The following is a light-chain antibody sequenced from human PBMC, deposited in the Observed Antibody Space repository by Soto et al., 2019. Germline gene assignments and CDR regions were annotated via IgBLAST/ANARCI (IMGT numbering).Light chain of an antibody. CDR1: QSVSSY. CDR2: GAS. V-gene: IGKV3-11*01. CDR3: QQSSNWPLT. Sequence: EIVLTQSPATLSLSPGERATLSCRASQSVSSYLAWYQQKPGQAPRLLIYGASNRANGIPARFSGSGSGTDFTLTISSLEPEDFAVYYCQQSSNWPLTFGGGTKVEIK. J-gene: IGKJ4*01.